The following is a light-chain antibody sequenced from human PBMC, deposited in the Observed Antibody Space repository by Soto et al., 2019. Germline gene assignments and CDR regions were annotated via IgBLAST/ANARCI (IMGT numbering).Light chain of an antibody. CDR3: QQSYSTPRT. V-gene: IGKV1-39*01. J-gene: IGKJ5*01. CDR1: QSITNY. CDR2: AAS. Sequence: DIQMTQSPSSLSASVGDRVTITCRSSQSITNYLNWYQQKPGKAPKVLIYAASSLQSGVPSRFSGSGSGTDFTLTISRLQPEDFATYYCQQSYSTPRTFGQGTRLEIK.